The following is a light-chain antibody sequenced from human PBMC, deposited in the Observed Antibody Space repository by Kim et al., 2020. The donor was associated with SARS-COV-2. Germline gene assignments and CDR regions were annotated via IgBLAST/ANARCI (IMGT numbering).Light chain of an antibody. V-gene: IGLV3-1*01. Sequence: VSPRQTASITCSGDKLGDKYASWYQQKSGQSPVLVIHQDSKRPSGIPERFSGSNSGNTATLTISGTQAMDEADYYCQAWDSSTAVFGTGTKVTVL. J-gene: IGLJ1*01. CDR3: QAWDSSTAV. CDR1: KLGDKY. CDR2: QDS.